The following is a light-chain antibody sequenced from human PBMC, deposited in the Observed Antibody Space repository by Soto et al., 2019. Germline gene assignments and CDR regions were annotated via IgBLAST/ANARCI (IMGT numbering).Light chain of an antibody. J-gene: IGLJ1*01. Sequence: QSVLTQPPSVSGAPGQRVTISCTGSSSDIGAGYDVHWYQQLPGTAPKLLTYRNTNRPSGVPDRFSGSKSGTSASLAITGLQAEDEADYYCQSYDNSLSIYVFGTGTKVTVL. V-gene: IGLV1-40*01. CDR3: QSYDNSLSIYV. CDR2: RNT. CDR1: SSDIGAGYD.